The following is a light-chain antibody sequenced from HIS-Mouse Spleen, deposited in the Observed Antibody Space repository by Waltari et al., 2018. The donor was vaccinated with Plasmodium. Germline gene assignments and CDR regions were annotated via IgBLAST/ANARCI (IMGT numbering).Light chain of an antibody. CDR2: DVS. CDR3: SSYTSSSTA. J-gene: IGLJ1*01. V-gene: IGLV2-14*03. CDR1: SSDVGCYHY. Sequence: QSALTQPASVSGSPGQSIPISCTGTSSDVGCYHYVSWYQQHPGKAPKLMIYDVSNRPSGVSNRFSGSKSGNTASLTISGLQAEDEADYYCSSYTSSSTAFGTGTKVTVL.